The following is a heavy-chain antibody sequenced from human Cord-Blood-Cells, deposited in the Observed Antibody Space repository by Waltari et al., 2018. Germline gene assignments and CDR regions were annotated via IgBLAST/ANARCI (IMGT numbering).Heavy chain of an antibody. V-gene: IGHV4-39*01. CDR1: GGSISSSSYY. D-gene: IGHD3-3*01. Sequence: QLQLQESGPGLVKPSETLSLTCTVSGGSISSSSYYWGWIRQPPGKGLEWIGGIYYSASTYCNPSLKSRVTISVDTSKNQFSLKLSSVTAADTAVYYCASPTPNYYFWSGYDAFDIWGQGTMVTVSS. J-gene: IGHJ3*02. CDR3: ASPTPNYYFWSGYDAFDI. CDR2: IYYSAST.